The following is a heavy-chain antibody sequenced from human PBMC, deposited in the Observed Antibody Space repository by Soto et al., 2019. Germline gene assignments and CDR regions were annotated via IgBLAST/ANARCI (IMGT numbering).Heavy chain of an antibody. D-gene: IGHD1-26*01. Sequence: THSLTGAVSAVSVRSDGYYWSWPRTPPGRTLEWIWYIYYSGSSGYNPSLKSRVTASVDASKNQFSLILSSVTAADTAGYFCAREPVGPDYAMDGWGQGTTVTVS. CDR3: AREPVGPDYAMDG. J-gene: IGHJ6*02. CDR1: AVSVRSDGYY. CDR2: IYYSGSS. V-gene: IGHV4-61*08.